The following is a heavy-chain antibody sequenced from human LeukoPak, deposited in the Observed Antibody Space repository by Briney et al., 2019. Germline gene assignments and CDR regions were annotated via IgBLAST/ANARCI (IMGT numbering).Heavy chain of an antibody. D-gene: IGHD4-17*01. CDR1: GGSFSGYY. Sequence: PSETLSLTCAVYGGSFSGYYWSWIRQPPGKGLEWIGEINHSGSTNYNPSLKSRVTISVDTSKNQFSLKLSSVTAADTAVYYCARGGVTVTITRSFDYWGQGILVTVSS. J-gene: IGHJ4*02. CDR2: INHSGST. CDR3: ARGGVTVTITRSFDY. V-gene: IGHV4-34*01.